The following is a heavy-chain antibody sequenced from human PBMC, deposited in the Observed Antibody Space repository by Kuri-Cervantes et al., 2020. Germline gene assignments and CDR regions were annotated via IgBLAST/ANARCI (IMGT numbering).Heavy chain of an antibody. CDR3: AKDRTSGSYYDV. CDR1: GFTFSSYA. CDR2: ISYDGSNK. J-gene: IGHJ6*02. V-gene: IGHV3-30-3*01. D-gene: IGHD1-26*01. Sequence: GGSLRLSCAASGFTFSSYAMHWVRQAPGKGLEWVAVISYDGSNKYYADSVKGRFTISRDNSKNTLYLQMNSLRAEDTAVYYCAKDRTSGSYYDVWGQGTTVTVSS.